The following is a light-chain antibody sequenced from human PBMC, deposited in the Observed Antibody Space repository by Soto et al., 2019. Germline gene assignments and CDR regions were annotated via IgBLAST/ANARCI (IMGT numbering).Light chain of an antibody. CDR2: GAS. J-gene: IGKJ2*01. Sequence: IVLTQSAGTLSLYPGEGATLSCRASQSITTNSLAWYQQKPGQAPRLLIYGASNRATGVPDRVSASGSGTDFTLSFSRLEPEDFAMYYCQQYVTSPYTFGQGTKLAIK. V-gene: IGKV3-20*01. CDR1: QSITTNS. CDR3: QQYVTSPYT.